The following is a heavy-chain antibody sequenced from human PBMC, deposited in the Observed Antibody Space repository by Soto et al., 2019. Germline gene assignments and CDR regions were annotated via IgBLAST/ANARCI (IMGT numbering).Heavy chain of an antibody. D-gene: IGHD3-9*01. J-gene: IGHJ4*02. CDR3: TRVTETGFPFDY. CDR2: IRSKANSYAT. CDR1: GFTFSGSS. Sequence: GGSLRLSCAASGFTFSGSSMHWVRQASGKGLEWIGHIRSKANSYATAYAASVKGRFTISRDDSKNTAYLQMNSLKSEDTAVYYCTRVTETGFPFDYWGQGTLVTVSS. V-gene: IGHV3-73*01.